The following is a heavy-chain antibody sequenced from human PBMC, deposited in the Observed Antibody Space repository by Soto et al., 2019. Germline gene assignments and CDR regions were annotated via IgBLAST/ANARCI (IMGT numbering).Heavy chain of an antibody. Sequence: EVQLVESGGGFIQPGGSLRLSCVVSGLTVSRNYMTWVRQAPGKGLECVSVIYSGGSTYSADSVKGRFTISRDNSKNTVYPLMNSLRVEDTAVYYCARFSQGRTEGMDVWGQGTTVTVS. J-gene: IGHJ6*02. CDR3: ARFSQGRTEGMDV. CDR2: IYSGGST. D-gene: IGHD2-21*02. CDR1: GLTVSRNY. V-gene: IGHV3-53*01.